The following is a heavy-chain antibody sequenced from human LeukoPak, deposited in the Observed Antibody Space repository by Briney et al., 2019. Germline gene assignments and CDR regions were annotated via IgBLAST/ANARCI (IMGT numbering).Heavy chain of an antibody. J-gene: IGHJ2*01. CDR1: GGSISSSSYY. CDR3: ARTNFYWYFDL. Sequence: PSETLSLTCTVSGGSISSSSYYWGWIRQPPGKGLEWIGSIYYSGSTYYNPSLKSRVTIPVDTSKNQFSLKLSSVTAADTAVYYCARTNFYWYFDLWGRGTLVTVSS. CDR2: IYYSGST. V-gene: IGHV4-39*07. D-gene: IGHD4/OR15-4a*01.